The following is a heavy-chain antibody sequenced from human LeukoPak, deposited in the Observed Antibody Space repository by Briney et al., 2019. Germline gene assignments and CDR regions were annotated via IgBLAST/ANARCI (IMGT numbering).Heavy chain of an antibody. Sequence: ASVKVSCKASGYTVTDYYIHWVQQGPGQGLEWMEWIHHKSGSTNYAQKFQGRVTMTRDTSISTAFMELSSLRSDDTAIYYCAREPDSPQVDFDDCGQGTLVTVPS. V-gene: IGHV1-2*02. CDR2: IHHKSGST. J-gene: IGHJ4*02. D-gene: IGHD3-22*01. CDR3: AREPDSPQVDFDD. CDR1: GYTVTDYY.